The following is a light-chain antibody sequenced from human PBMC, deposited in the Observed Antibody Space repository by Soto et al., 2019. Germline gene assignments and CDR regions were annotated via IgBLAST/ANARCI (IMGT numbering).Light chain of an antibody. J-gene: IGKJ4*01. Sequence: DINMTQYPPYMSASVGDRVTITCRASQRISNNLAWYQQKPGKDPRLLIYAASTWRSGVPARFSGSGSGTDFTLTISSLQPEDVATYFCQKYSSAPLTFGGGTKVEIK. CDR1: QRISNN. CDR3: QKYSSAPLT. V-gene: IGKV1-27*01. CDR2: AAS.